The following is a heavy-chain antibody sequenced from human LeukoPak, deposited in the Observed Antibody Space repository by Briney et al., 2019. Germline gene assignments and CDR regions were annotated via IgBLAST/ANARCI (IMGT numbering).Heavy chain of an antibody. CDR2: IKRDGSEQ. CDR3: ARSKIDY. CDR1: GFTFSRYY. V-gene: IGHV3-7*01. Sequence: GGSLRLSCAASGFTFSRYYMNWVRQAPGKGLEWVASIKRDGSEQDYVDSVEGRFTISRDNAKNSLDLQMSSLRADDTALYYCARSKIDYWGQGTLVTVSS. D-gene: IGHD4-11*01. J-gene: IGHJ4*02.